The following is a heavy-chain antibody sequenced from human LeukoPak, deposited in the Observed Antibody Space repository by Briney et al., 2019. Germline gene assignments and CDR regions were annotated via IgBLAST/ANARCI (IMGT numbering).Heavy chain of an antibody. CDR3: ARVWDREVKYFDY. CDR1: GGSIRSNY. J-gene: IGHJ4*02. Sequence: KPSETLSLTCTVSGGSIRSNYWSWIRQTPGKGLEWIAYINYSGNTNNNPSLKSRVTISIDTSKSQFPLKLSSVTAADTAVYYCARVWDREVKYFDYWGQGTLVTVSS. CDR2: INYSGNT. V-gene: IGHV4-59*01. D-gene: IGHD1-26*01.